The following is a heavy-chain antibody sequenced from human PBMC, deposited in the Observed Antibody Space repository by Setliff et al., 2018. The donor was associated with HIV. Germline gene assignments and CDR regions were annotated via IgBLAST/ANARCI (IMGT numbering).Heavy chain of an antibody. CDR3: AKTPSSGWYSLYLDY. V-gene: IGHV3-33*06. Sequence: GGSLRLSCAASGFTFSSYAMSWVRQAPERGLEWVAVIWYDGSNKYYADSVKGRFTISRDNSKNTLYLQMNSLRAEDTAVYYCAKTPSSGWYSLYLDYWGQGTLVTVSS. CDR1: GFTFSSYA. D-gene: IGHD6-19*01. CDR2: IWYDGSNK. J-gene: IGHJ4*02.